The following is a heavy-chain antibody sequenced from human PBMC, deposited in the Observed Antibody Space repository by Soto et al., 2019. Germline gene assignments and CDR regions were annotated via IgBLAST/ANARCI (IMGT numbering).Heavy chain of an antibody. CDR3: ASGVQDFWSGYFAFDI. D-gene: IGHD3-3*01. CDR2: ISAYNGNT. V-gene: IGHV1-18*01. Sequence: ASVKVSCKASGYTFTSYGISWVRQAPGQGLEWVGWISAYNGNTNYAQKLQGRVSMTTDTSPSTAYMELRSLRSGDTAVDFCASGVQDFWSGYFAFDIWGQGTMVTVSS. J-gene: IGHJ3*02. CDR1: GYTFTSYG.